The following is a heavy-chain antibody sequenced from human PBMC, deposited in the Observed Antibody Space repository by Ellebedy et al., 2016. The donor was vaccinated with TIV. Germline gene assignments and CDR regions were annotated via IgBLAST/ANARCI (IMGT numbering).Heavy chain of an antibody. CDR3: SRAPGLLGDWLDP. J-gene: IGHJ5*02. D-gene: IGHD1-26*01. V-gene: IGHV3-30-3*01. Sequence: LSLTCVGSGFPFNDYPLHWVRQPPGKGLNWVAVIPYDGSSQHYADFVKGRFIISRDNSKNTLYLQMNNLTPEDTALYYCSRAPGLLGDWLDPWGQGTLVTVSS. CDR1: GFPFNDYP. CDR2: IPYDGSSQ.